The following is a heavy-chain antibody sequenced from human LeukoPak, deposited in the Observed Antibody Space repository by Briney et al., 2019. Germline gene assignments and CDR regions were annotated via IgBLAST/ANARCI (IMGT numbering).Heavy chain of an antibody. V-gene: IGHV3-48*03. CDR3: GSCAVHGAGDGDDL. D-gene: IGHD5-24*01. CDR2: ISPSGGNI. CDR1: GFTLSGYE. Sequence: GGSLRLSCAPSGFTLSGYELIWVRQAPGKGLEWVSYISPSGGNINYADSVKGRFTISRDNAKDALYLQMNSLRAEDTAVYYCGSCAVHGAGDGDDLWGQGTLVTVSS. J-gene: IGHJ5*02.